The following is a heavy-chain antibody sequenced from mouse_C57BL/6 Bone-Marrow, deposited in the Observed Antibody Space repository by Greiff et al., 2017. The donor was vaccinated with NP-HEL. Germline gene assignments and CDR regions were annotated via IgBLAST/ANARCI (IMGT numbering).Heavy chain of an antibody. J-gene: IGHJ3*01. CDR2: IYPRSGNT. CDR1: GYTFTSYG. Sequence: QVQLQQSGAELARPGASVKLSCKASGYTFTSYGISWVKQRTGQGLEWIGEIYPRSGNTYYNEKFKGKATLTADKSSSTAYMELRSLTSEDSAVYFCARSRDWFAYWGQGTLVTVSA. V-gene: IGHV1-81*01. CDR3: ARSRDWFAY.